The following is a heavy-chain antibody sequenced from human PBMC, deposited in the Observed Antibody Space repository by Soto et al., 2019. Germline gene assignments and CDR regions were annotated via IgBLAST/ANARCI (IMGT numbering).Heavy chain of an antibody. V-gene: IGHV1-18*01. CDR2: ISAYNGNT. J-gene: IGHJ6*03. D-gene: IGHD3-3*01. Sequence: ASVKVSCKASGYTFTSYGISWVRQAPGQGLEWMGWISAYNGNTNYAQKLQGRVTMTTDTSTSTAYMELRSLRSDDTAVYYCARDNTYYDFWSGYEPYYYYYYMDVCGEGTTVTVSS. CDR3: ARDNTYYDFWSGYEPYYYYYYMDV. CDR1: GYTFTSYG.